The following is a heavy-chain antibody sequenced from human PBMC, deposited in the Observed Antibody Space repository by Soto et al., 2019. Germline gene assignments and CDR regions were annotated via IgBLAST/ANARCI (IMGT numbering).Heavy chain of an antibody. CDR2: ISAYNGNT. V-gene: IGHV1-18*01. CDR1: GYTFTSYG. J-gene: IGHJ5*02. D-gene: IGHD3-10*01. Sequence: ASVKVSCKASGYTFTSYGISWVRQAPGQGLEWMGWISAYNGNTNHAQKLQGRVTMTTDTSTSTAYMELRSLRTDDTAVYYCARCVGSGTYYNQYNWFDPWGQGTLVTVSS. CDR3: ARCVGSGTYYNQYNWFDP.